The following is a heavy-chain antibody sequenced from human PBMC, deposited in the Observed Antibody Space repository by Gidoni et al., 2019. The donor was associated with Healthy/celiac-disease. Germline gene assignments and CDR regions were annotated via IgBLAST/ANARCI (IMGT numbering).Heavy chain of an antibody. D-gene: IGHD6-19*01. CDR1: GFTFGDYA. CDR3: TSVFISGWPRYDYGMDV. J-gene: IGHJ6*02. CDR2: IRSKAYGGTT. Sequence: GLVKPGRSLRLSCTASGFTFGDYAMSWFRQAPGKGLEWVGFIRSKAYGGTTEYAASVKGRFTISRDDSKSIAYLQMNSLKTEDTAVYYCTSVFISGWPRYDYGMDVWGQGTTVTVSS. V-gene: IGHV3-49*05.